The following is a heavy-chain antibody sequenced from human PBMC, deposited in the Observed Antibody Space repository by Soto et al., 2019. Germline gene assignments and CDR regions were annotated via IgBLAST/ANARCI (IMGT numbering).Heavy chain of an antibody. CDR1: GGSISSYY. CDR3: ARVVYYGSLRFAFDI. V-gene: IGHV4-59*01. J-gene: IGHJ3*02. Sequence: SETLSLTCTVSGGSISSYYWSWIRQPPGKGLEWIGYIYYSGSTNYNPSLKSRVTISVDTSKNQFSLKLSSVTAADTAVYYCARVVYYGSLRFAFDIWGQGTMVTVSS. CDR2: IYYSGST. D-gene: IGHD3-10*01.